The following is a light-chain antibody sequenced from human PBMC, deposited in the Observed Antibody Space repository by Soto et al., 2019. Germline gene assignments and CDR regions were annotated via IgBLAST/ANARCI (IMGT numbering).Light chain of an antibody. CDR3: QQFNSYPWT. V-gene: IGKV1-5*01. J-gene: IGKJ1*01. CDR1: QSISSW. CDR2: DAS. Sequence: DIQMTQSPPTLSASVGDRVTITCRARQSISSWLAWYQQKPGKAPNLLIYDASSLESGVPSRFSGSGSGTEFTLTISSLQPGDFATYYCQQFNSYPWTFGQGTKVDIK.